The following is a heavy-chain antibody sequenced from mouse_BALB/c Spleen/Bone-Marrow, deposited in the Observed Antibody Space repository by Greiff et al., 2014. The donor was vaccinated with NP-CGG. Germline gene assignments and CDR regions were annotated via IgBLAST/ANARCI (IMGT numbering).Heavy chain of an antibody. CDR1: GFTFSSYG. CDR3: ARPTTVVATGGSFDY. CDR2: ISSGGSYT. Sequence: VQLVESGGDLVKPGGSLKLSCAASGFTFSSYGMSWVRQTPDKRLEWVATISSGGSYTYYPDSVKGRFTISRDNAKNTLYLQMSSLKSEDTAMYYCARPTTVVATGGSFDYWGQGTTLTVSS. J-gene: IGHJ2*01. V-gene: IGHV5-6*01. D-gene: IGHD1-1*01.